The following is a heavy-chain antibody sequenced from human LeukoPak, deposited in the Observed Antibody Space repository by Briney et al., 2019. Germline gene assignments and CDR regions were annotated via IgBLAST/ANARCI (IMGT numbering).Heavy chain of an antibody. CDR1: GYRFTSYW. CDR3: ARLQTGYDFWSGYYSYYYYGMDV. Sequence: GESLKISCQGSGYRFTSYWIGWVRPMPGKGLEWMGIIYPGDSDTRYSPSFQGQVTISADKSISTAYLQWSSLKASNTAMYYCARLQTGYDFWSGYYSYYYYGMDVWGQGTTVTVSS. V-gene: IGHV5-51*01. CDR2: IYPGDSDT. D-gene: IGHD3-3*01. J-gene: IGHJ6*02.